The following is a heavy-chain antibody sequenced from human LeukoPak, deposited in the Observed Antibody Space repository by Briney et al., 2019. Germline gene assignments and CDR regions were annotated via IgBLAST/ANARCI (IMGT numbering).Heavy chain of an antibody. V-gene: IGHV3-23*01. CDR2: ISGSGSST. D-gene: IGHD2-2*01. Sequence: GGSLRLSCAASGVTFRSNTMSWDCHTPGRGLGCVSVISGSGSSTYYADSVKGRFTISRDNSMNTLYLQMSSLRAEDTAVYYCAKGDSTSCCRGEVYWGQGTLVTVSS. CDR1: GVTFRSNT. CDR3: AKGDSTSCCRGEVY. J-gene: IGHJ4*02.